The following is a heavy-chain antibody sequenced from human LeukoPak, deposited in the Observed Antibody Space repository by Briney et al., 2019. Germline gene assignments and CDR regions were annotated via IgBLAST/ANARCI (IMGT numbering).Heavy chain of an antibody. Sequence: GGSLRLSCAASGFTVSTNFMSWVRQAPGKGLEWVANIKQDGSEKYYVDSVKGRFTISRDNAKNSLYLQMNSLRAEDTAVYYCARDGGYSYGYCDYWGQGTLVTVSS. CDR3: ARDGGYSYGYCDY. CDR2: IKQDGSEK. V-gene: IGHV3-7*01. J-gene: IGHJ4*02. CDR1: GFTVSTNF. D-gene: IGHD5-18*01.